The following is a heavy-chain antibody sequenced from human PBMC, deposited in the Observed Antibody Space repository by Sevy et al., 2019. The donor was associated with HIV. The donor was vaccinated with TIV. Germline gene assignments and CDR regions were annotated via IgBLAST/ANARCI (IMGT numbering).Heavy chain of an antibody. Sequence: GGSLRLSCAASGFSFTNYAISWVRQAPGKGLEWVSVITSDGYSTYYEDSVKGRFTISRDNSKNTVFLQMNSLRAEDTAVYYCAREKHYDSRYAMDVWGQGTTVTVSS. D-gene: IGHD3-22*01. CDR1: GFSFTNYA. V-gene: IGHV3-23*01. CDR2: ITSDGYST. J-gene: IGHJ6*02. CDR3: AREKHYDSRYAMDV.